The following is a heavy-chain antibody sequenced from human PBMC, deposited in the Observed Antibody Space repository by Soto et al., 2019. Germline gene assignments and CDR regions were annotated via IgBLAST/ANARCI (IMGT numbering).Heavy chain of an antibody. D-gene: IGHD3-22*01. CDR1: GYSFTGYF. J-gene: IGHJ4*02. V-gene: IGHV1-2*02. CDR2: INPNSGDT. Sequence: ASVKVSCKTSGYSFTGYFMHWVRQAPGQGLEWMGWINPNSGDTQYAEKFQGRVTMTRDTSITTVYMELSRLRSDDTAVYYCARVKNYYDRSGPFDDWGQGTLVTVS. CDR3: ARVKNYYDRSGPFDD.